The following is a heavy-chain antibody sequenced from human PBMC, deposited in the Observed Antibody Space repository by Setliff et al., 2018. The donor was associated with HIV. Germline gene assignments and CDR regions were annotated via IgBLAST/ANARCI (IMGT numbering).Heavy chain of an antibody. V-gene: IGHV1-2*02. CDR2: INPNSGAT. CDR1: AYTFTGYY. CDR3: ALASIVSTARWNH. D-gene: IGHD1-26*01. Sequence: ASVKVSCKASAYTFTGYYIHWVRQAPGQGLEWMGWINPNSGATNFAQKFQGSVTMTRDTSISTAYMDLSSLTSDDTAVYYCALASIVSTARWNHWGRGTTVTVSS. J-gene: IGHJ4*02.